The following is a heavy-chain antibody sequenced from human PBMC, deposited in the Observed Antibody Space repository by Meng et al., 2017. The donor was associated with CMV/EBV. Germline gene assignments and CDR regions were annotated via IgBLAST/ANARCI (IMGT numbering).Heavy chain of an antibody. CDR3: ARDSSSWYRPMPFDY. Sequence: SCAASGFTFSSYWMSWVRQAPGKGLEWVANIKQDGSEKYYVDSVKGRFTISRDNAKNSLYLQMNSLRAEDTAVYYCARDSSSWYRPMPFDYWGQGTLVTVSS. V-gene: IGHV3-7*01. J-gene: IGHJ4*02. CDR1: GFTFSSYW. CDR2: IKQDGSEK. D-gene: IGHD6-13*01.